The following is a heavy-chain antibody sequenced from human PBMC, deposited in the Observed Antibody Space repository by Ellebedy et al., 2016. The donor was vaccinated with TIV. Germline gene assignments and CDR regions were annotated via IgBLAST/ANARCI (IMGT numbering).Heavy chain of an antibody. Sequence: GESLKISCKGSGYRFTNNWIGWVRQMPGKGLEWMGIIYPGDSETTYSPSFQGQVTLSADKSISTAYLQLSSLRASDTAMYYCARLPDDFYYDSSGYFDDWGQGTLVTVSS. CDR3: ARLPDDFYYDSSGYFDD. V-gene: IGHV5-51*01. CDR1: GYRFTNNW. J-gene: IGHJ4*02. D-gene: IGHD3-22*01. CDR2: IYPGDSET.